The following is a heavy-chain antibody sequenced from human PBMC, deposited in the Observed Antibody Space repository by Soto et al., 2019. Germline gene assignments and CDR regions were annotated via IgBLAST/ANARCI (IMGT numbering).Heavy chain of an antibody. CDR3: AKDQTDYGDYSGGFDY. D-gene: IGHD4-17*01. CDR1: GFTFSSYG. V-gene: IGHV3-30*18. J-gene: IGHJ4*02. Sequence: QVQLVESGGGVVQPGRSLRLSCAASGFTFSSYGMHWVRQAPGKGLEWVAVISYDGSNKYYADSVKGRFTISRDNSKNTLYLQMNSLRAEDTAVYYCAKDQTDYGDYSGGFDYWGQGTLVTVSS. CDR2: ISYDGSNK.